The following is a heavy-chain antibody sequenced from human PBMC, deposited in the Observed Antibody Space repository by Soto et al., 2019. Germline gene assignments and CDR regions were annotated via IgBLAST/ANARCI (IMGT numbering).Heavy chain of an antibody. CDR3: ARGSTGREDYYYGMDV. Sequence: GESLKISCKGSGYSFTSYWIGWVRQMPGKGLEWMGIIYPGDSDTRYSPSFQGQVTISADKSISTAYLQWSSLKASDTAMYYCARGSTGREDYYYGMDVWGQGTTVTVSS. D-gene: IGHD3-9*01. CDR2: IYPGDSDT. V-gene: IGHV5-51*01. J-gene: IGHJ6*02. CDR1: GYSFTSYW.